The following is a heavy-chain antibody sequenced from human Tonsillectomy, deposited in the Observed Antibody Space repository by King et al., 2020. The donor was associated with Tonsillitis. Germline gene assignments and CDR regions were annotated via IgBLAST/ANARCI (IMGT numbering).Heavy chain of an antibody. Sequence: VQLQESGPGLVKPSQTLSLTCTVSGGSISSGDYYWSWIRQPPGKGLEWIGYIYYSGSTYYNPSLKSRVTISVDTSKNQFSLKLSSVTAADTAVYYCAREMYYYDSSGYSAFDIWGQGTMVTVSS. J-gene: IGHJ3*02. CDR3: AREMYYYDSSGYSAFDI. D-gene: IGHD3-22*01. CDR2: IYYSGST. CDR1: GGSISSGDYY. V-gene: IGHV4-30-4*01.